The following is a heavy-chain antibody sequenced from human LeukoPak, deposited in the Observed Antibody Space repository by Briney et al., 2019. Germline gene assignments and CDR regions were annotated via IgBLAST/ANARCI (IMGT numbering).Heavy chain of an antibody. J-gene: IGHJ4*02. CDR2: ISSSSSYI. D-gene: IGHD1-26*01. CDR3: AREVGATSGADY. Sequence: GGSLRLSCIVSGFTFSSYSMNWVRQAPGKGLEWVSSISSSSSYIYYADSVKGRFTISRDNAKNSLYLQMNSLRAEDTAVYYCAREVGATSGADYWGQGTLVTVSS. V-gene: IGHV3-21*01. CDR1: GFTFSSYS.